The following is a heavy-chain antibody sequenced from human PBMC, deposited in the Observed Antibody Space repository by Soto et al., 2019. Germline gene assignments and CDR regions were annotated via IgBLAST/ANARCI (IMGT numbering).Heavy chain of an antibody. D-gene: IGHD5-12*01. CDR2: INHSGST. CDR1: GGSFSGYY. Sequence: SETLSLTCAVYGGSFSGYYWSWIRQPPGKGLEWIGEINHSGSTNYNPSLKSRATISVDTSKNQFSLKLSSVTAADTAVYYCARAPPYIVATTWQYYFDYWGQGTLVTVSS. CDR3: ARAPPYIVATTWQYYFDY. V-gene: IGHV4-34*01. J-gene: IGHJ4*02.